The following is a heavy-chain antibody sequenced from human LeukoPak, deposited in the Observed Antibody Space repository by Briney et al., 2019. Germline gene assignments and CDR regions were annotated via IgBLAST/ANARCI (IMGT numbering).Heavy chain of an antibody. J-gene: IGHJ4*02. CDR3: ARIPVSGWYQSYIDY. D-gene: IGHD6-19*01. Sequence: SVKVSCKASGGTFKNHDINWVRQAPGQGLEWMGGIIPVFGTPNYAQRFQGRVRITADESTTTAYMELRSLRSDDTAVYYCARIPVSGWYQSYIDYWGQGTLVTVSS. CDR1: GGTFKNHD. CDR2: IIPVFGTP. V-gene: IGHV1-69*13.